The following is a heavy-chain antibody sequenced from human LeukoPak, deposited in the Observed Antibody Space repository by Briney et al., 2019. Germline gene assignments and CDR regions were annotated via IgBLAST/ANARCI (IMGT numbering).Heavy chain of an antibody. CDR3: ARDSFKRLLGGMDV. J-gene: IGHJ6*02. CDR2: ISDNNRDN. Sequence: PGGSLRLSCSASGFAFRIFSMSWVRQAPGKGLEWISSISDNNRDNYFADSVKGRFTISRDNAKNSLYLQMHSLRAEDTAIYYCARDSFKRLLGGMDVWGQGTTVTVSS. D-gene: IGHD2-15*01. V-gene: IGHV3-48*01. CDR1: GFAFRIFS.